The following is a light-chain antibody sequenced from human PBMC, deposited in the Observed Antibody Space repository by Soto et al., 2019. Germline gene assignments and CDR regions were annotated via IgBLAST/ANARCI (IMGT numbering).Light chain of an antibody. CDR2: EVS. J-gene: IGLJ1*01. Sequence: QSALTQPASVSGSPGQSITISCAGTSSDLGAYKYVCWYQQHPDKAPKLILYEVSRRPSGVSNRFSGSKSGNTASLTISGLLAEDEADYSCSSYTNTSTLVFGTGTKVT. CDR1: SSDLGAYKY. V-gene: IGLV2-14*03. CDR3: SSYTNTSTLV.